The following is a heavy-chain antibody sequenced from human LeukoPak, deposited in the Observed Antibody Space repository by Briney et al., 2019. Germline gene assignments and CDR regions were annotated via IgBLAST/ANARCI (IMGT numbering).Heavy chain of an antibody. CDR1: GGSFSGYY. D-gene: IGHD3-9*01. Sequence: SETLSLTCAVYGGSFSGYYWSWIRQPPGKGLEWIGEINHSGSTNYNPSLKSRVTISVDTSKNQFSLKLSSVTAADTAVYYCARMDYDILTGYYPGYYFDYWGQGTLVTVSS. J-gene: IGHJ4*02. V-gene: IGHV4-34*01. CDR2: INHSGST. CDR3: ARMDYDILTGYYPGYYFDY.